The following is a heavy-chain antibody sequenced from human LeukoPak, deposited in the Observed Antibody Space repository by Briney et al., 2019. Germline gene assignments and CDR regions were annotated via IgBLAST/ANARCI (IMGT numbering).Heavy chain of an antibody. CDR3: ASLPRGGGYDDY. CDR2: ISSSSSYI. V-gene: IGHV3-21*01. J-gene: IGHJ4*02. Sequence: GGSLRLSCAASGFTFSSYSMNWVRQAPGKGLEWVSSISSSSSYIYYADSVKGRFTISRDNAKNSLYLQMNSLRAEDTAVYYCASLPRGGGYDDYWGQGTLVTVSS. CDR1: GFTFSSYS. D-gene: IGHD5-12*01.